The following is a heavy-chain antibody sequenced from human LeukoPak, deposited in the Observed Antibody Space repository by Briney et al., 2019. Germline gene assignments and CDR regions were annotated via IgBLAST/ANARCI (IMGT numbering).Heavy chain of an antibody. Sequence: SETLSLTCTVSGYSISSGYYWGWIRQPPGKGLEWIGEINHSGSTNYNPSLKSRVTISVDTSKNQFSLKLSSVTAADTAVYYCARQEYYGSGSYVWFDPWGQGTLVTVSS. V-gene: IGHV4-38-2*02. CDR1: GYSISSGYY. D-gene: IGHD3-10*01. J-gene: IGHJ5*02. CDR2: INHSGST. CDR3: ARQEYYGSGSYVWFDP.